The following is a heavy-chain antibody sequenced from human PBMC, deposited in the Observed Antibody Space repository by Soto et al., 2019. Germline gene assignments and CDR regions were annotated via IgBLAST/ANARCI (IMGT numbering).Heavy chain of an antibody. Sequence: QVQLVQSGAEVKKPGASVKVSCKASGYTFTGYYMHWVRQAPGQGLEWMGWINPNSGGTNYAQKSQGWVTMTRDTSISTAYMELSRLRSDDTAVYYCARGPQREANYAYVWGSYPRYFDYWGQGTLVTVSS. V-gene: IGHV1-2*04. CDR1: GYTFTGYY. CDR3: ARGPQREANYAYVWGSYPRYFDY. D-gene: IGHD3-16*02. CDR2: INPNSGGT. J-gene: IGHJ4*02.